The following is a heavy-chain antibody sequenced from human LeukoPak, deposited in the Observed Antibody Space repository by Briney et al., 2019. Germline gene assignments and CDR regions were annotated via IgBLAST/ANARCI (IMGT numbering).Heavy chain of an antibody. J-gene: IGHJ6*02. CDR3: AREGDGDYVGVYYYYGMDV. V-gene: IGHV4-34*01. CDR2: INHSGST. Sequence: PSETLSLTCAVYGGSFSGYYWSWIRQPPGKGLEWIGEINHSGSTNYNPSLKSRVTISVDTSKNQFSLKLSSVTAADTAVYYCAREGDGDYVGVYYYYGMDVWGQGTTVTVSS. D-gene: IGHD4-17*01. CDR1: GGSFSGYY.